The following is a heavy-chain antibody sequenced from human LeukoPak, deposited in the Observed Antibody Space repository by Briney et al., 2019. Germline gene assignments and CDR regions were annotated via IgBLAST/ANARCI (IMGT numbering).Heavy chain of an antibody. D-gene: IGHD1-26*01. V-gene: IGHV3-7*01. Sequence: GGCLRLSCAASGFTFISYWMSWVRQPPGKGLEWVANIKQDGSEKYYVDSVKGRFTISRDNAMNTLYLQMNSLRAEDTAVYYCARVPRGSYSFDYWGQGTLDTVSS. CDR1: GFTFISYW. CDR2: IKQDGSEK. CDR3: ARVPRGSYSFDY. J-gene: IGHJ4*02.